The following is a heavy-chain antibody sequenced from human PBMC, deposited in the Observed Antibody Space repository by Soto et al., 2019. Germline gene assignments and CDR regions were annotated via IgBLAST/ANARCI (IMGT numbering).Heavy chain of an antibody. D-gene: IGHD6-19*01. CDR2: VSHDGRNT. Sequence: VQLVESGGGVVQPGRSLRLSCAASGFTFSDYAMHWVRQAPGKGLEWVAVVSHDGRNTHYADFVKGRFTISRDSSKNTVSLEMTSLRAEDKAVYYCAKGGRQWLVTSDFNYWGQGALVTVSS. CDR1: GFTFSDYA. V-gene: IGHV3-30*18. J-gene: IGHJ4*02. CDR3: AKGGRQWLVTSDFNY.